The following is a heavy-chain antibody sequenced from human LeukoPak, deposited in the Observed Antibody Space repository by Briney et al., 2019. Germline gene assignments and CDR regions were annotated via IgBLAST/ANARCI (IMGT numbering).Heavy chain of an antibody. CDR1: GFTFTDYW. CDR3: ARAGAYHFDN. V-gene: IGHV3-74*01. CDR2: INTDTRGT. D-gene: IGHD3-16*01. Sequence: GGSLRLSCAASGFTFTDYWMHWVRQVPGKGLVWVSIINTDTRGTYYADSVKGRSTISRGNAKSILYLQMDSLRAEDTAVYYCARAGAYHFDNWGQGTLVTVSS. J-gene: IGHJ4*02.